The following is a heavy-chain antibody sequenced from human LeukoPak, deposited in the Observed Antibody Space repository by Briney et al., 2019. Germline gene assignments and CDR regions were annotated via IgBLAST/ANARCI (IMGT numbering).Heavy chain of an antibody. CDR2: ISPTGSTM. J-gene: IGHJ4*02. Sequence: GGSLRLSCAASGFTFSHYEMYWVRQAPGKGLEWVSYISPTGSTMYYAASVKGRFTISRDNAKNSLYLQMNSLRADDTAVYYCATLTVGSPFDYWGRGALVTVSS. CDR1: GFTFSHYE. D-gene: IGHD1-26*01. V-gene: IGHV3-48*03. CDR3: ATLTVGSPFDY.